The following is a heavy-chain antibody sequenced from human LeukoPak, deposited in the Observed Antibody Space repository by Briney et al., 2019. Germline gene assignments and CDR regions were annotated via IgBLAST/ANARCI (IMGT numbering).Heavy chain of an antibody. CDR1: GYTLTNNW. V-gene: IGHV5-51*01. CDR3: VRFAFTSSLVH. CDR2: IYPGYSDG. Sequence: GEPLQICCKISGYTLTNNWIWLVREVRGKGVEWMGIIYPGYSDGKYSSSFQGQVTLSVVTSISNAYYQLSGLRSSDTAIYYCVRFAFTSSLVHWGQGPLVTVSS. D-gene: IGHD2-2*01. J-gene: IGHJ5*02.